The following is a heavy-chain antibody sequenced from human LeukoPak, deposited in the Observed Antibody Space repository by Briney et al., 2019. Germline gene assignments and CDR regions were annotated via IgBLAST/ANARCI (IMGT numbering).Heavy chain of an antibody. V-gene: IGHV3-9*01. Sequence: GGSLRLSCAASGFTFDDYAMHWVRQAPGKGLEWVSGISWNSGSIGYADSVKGRFTISRDNAKNSLYLQMNSLRAEDTALYYCAKDIGASSSWGYFDYWGQGTLVTVSS. D-gene: IGHD6-13*01. CDR3: AKDIGASSSWGYFDY. CDR1: GFTFDDYA. J-gene: IGHJ4*02. CDR2: ISWNSGSI.